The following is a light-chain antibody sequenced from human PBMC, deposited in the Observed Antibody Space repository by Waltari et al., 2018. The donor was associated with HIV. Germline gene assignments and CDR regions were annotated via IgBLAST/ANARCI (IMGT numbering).Light chain of an antibody. V-gene: IGKV3-15*01. CDR2: DAS. Sequence: EIEMTQSPATLSVSPGERATLSCRASQSVSSNLAWYQQKFGQAPRLLIYDASTRATGIPVRFSGSGSRTEVTLTISSLQSEDFAAYYCQQYNSWPRTFGQGTKVEIK. J-gene: IGKJ1*01. CDR3: QQYNSWPRT. CDR1: QSVSSN.